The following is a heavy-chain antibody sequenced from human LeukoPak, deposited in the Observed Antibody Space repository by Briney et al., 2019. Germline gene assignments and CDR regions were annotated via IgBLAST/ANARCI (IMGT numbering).Heavy chain of an antibody. CDR2: IYHSGST. V-gene: IGHV4-61*01. D-gene: IGHD3-22*01. Sequence: SETLSLTCTVSGGSISSSSYHWSWIRQPPGKGLEWIGYIYHSGSTNYNPSLKSRVTISVDTSKNQFSLKLNSVTAADTAVYYCARTTFDSSGYSDYWGQGTLVTVSS. CDR1: GGSISSSSYH. J-gene: IGHJ4*02. CDR3: ARTTFDSSGYSDY.